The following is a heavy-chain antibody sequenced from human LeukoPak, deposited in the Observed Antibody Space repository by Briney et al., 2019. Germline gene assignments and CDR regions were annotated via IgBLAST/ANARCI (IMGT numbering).Heavy chain of an antibody. J-gene: IGHJ6*02. CDR2: IYYSGST. CDR3: ARHMVGYSYGYV. CDR1: GGSFSGYY. Sequence: SETLSLTCAVYGGSFSGYYWGWIRQPPGKGLEWIGSIYYSGSTYYNPSLKSRVTISVDTSKNQFSLKLSSVTAADTAVYYCARHMVGYSYGYVWGQGTTVTVSS. V-gene: IGHV4-39*01. D-gene: IGHD5-18*01.